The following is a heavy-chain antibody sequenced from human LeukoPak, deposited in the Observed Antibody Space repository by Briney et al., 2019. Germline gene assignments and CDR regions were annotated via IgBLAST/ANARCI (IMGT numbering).Heavy chain of an antibody. CDR2: ISWNSGSI. J-gene: IGHJ4*02. CDR1: GFTFDDYA. D-gene: IGHD1-14*01. CDR3: AKETAGPPGSQPNDY. V-gene: IGHV3-9*01. Sequence: GGSLRLSCAASGFTFDDYAMHWVRQAPGKGLGWVSGISWNSGSIGYADSVKGRFTISRDNAKNSLYLQMNSLRAEDTALYYCAKETAGPPGSQPNDYWGQGTLVTVSS.